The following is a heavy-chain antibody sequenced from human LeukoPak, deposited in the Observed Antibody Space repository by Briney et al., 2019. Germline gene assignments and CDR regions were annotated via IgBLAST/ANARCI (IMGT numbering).Heavy chain of an antibody. CDR2: IYYRGST. J-gene: IGHJ4*02. CDR1: GGSLTSYH. Sequence: SETLSLTCTVSGGSLTSYHWSWIRQTPGKGLEWIGYIYYRGSTNYNPSLKRRVTISVDTSKNQFSLKLSSVTAADTAVYYCARGPLGGYSYGYGGSGGGHWGQGTLVTVSS. CDR3: ARGPLGGYSYGYGGSGGGH. V-gene: IGHV4-59*12. D-gene: IGHD5-18*01.